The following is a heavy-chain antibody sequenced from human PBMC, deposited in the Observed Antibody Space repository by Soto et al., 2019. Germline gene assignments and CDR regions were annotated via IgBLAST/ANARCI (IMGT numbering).Heavy chain of an antibody. D-gene: IGHD6-13*01. CDR3: ARDRAQQLVVDYFDY. J-gene: IGHJ4*02. V-gene: IGHV4-34*01. CDR2: INHSGST. Sequence: PSETLSLTCAGYGGSFSGYYWSWIRQPPGKGLEWIGEINHSGSTNYNPSLKSRVTISVDTSKNQFSLKLSSVTAADTAVYYCARDRAQQLVVDYFDYWGQGTLVTVAS. CDR1: GGSFSGYY.